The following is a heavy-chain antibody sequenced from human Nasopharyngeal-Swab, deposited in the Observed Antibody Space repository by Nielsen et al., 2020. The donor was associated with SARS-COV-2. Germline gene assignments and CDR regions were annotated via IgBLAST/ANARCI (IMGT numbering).Heavy chain of an antibody. CDR3: ARPLYYYDSSGYSGSS. V-gene: IGHV3-7*03. J-gene: IGHJ5*02. CDR2: IKQDGSEK. Sequence: VRQAPGKGLEWAANIKQDGSEKYYMDSVKGRFTISRDNAKNSLYLQMNSLRAEDTAVYYCARPLYYYDSSGYSGSSWGQGTLVTVSS. D-gene: IGHD3-22*01.